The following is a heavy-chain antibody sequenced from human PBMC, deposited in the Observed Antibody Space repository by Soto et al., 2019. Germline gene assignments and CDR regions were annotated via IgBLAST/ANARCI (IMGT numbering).Heavy chain of an antibody. Sequence: EVQLLESGGGLVQPGGSLRLSCAASGFTFNSYAMSWVRQAPGKGLEWVSTISGSGGSTNYADSVKGRFTISRDNSKNTLYLQMHSLRAEDTAVYYCAHLLAASGSRNWGQGTLVTVSS. CDR1: GFTFNSYA. D-gene: IGHD6-13*01. J-gene: IGHJ4*02. CDR3: AHLLAASGSRN. CDR2: ISGSGGST. V-gene: IGHV3-23*01.